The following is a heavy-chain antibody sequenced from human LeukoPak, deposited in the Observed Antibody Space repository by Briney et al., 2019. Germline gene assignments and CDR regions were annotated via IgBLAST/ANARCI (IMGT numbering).Heavy chain of an antibody. CDR3: ARERGYYDFWSGYSSNWYFDL. CDR1: GGSFSGYY. CDR2: IYHSGST. J-gene: IGHJ2*01. Sequence: SETLSLTCAVYGGSFSGYYWSWIRQPPGKGLEWIGSIYHSGSTYYNLSLKSRVTISVDTSKNQFSLKLSSVTAADTAVYYCARERGYYDFWSGYSSNWYFDLWGRGTLVTVSS. V-gene: IGHV4-34*01. D-gene: IGHD3-3*01.